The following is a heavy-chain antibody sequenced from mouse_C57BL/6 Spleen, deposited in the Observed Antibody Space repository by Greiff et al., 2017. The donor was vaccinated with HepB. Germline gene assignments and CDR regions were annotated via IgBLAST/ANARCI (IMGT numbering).Heavy chain of an antibody. V-gene: IGHV5-17*01. CDR1: GFTFSDYG. CDR3: AGGHYYGSSYVDYYAMDY. Sequence: EVQRVESGGGLVKPGGSLKLSCAASGFTFSDYGMHWVRQAPEKGLEWVAYISSGSSTIYYADTVKGRFTISRDNAKNTLFLQMTSLRSEDTAMYYCAGGHYYGSSYVDYYAMDYWGQGTSVTVSS. CDR2: ISSGSSTI. D-gene: IGHD1-1*01. J-gene: IGHJ4*01.